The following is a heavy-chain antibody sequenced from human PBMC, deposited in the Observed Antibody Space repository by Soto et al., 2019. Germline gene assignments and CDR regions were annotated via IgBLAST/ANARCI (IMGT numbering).Heavy chain of an antibody. CDR1: GSTFRTYG. D-gene: IGHD2-2*01. V-gene: IGHV3-21*01. CDR3: ARDESAGSSIRY. J-gene: IGHJ4*02. CDR2: ISNSGDYI. Sequence: EVQVVESGGGLVKPGGSLRLSCTASGSTFRTYGMNWVRQAPGKGLEWVSSISNSGDYIYYADSVQGRFTISRDNATNSVYLQMNSLRGEDAAVYFCARDESAGSSIRYWCQGSLVTVAS.